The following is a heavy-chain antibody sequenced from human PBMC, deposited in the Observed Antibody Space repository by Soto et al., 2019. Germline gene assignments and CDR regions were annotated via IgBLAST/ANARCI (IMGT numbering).Heavy chain of an antibody. CDR3: ARATTTDCGARTPRIYFDY. Sequence: EVQLVESGGGLVQPGGSLRLSCAASGFTFSSYWMSWVRQAPGKGLEWVANIKQDGSAKYYVDPVKGRFTISRDNAKNSRFLQMNSLRAEDTAVYYCARATTTDCGARTPRIYFDYWGQGTLVTVSS. CDR2: IKQDGSAK. V-gene: IGHV3-7*05. CDR1: GFTFSSYW. J-gene: IGHJ4*02. D-gene: IGHD4-17*01.